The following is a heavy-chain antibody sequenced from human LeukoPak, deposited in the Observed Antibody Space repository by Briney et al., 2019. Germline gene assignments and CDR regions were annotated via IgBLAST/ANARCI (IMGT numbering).Heavy chain of an antibody. CDR1: LDSTTSNF. V-gene: IGHV4-4*02. J-gene: IGHJ4*02. CDR2: IHRSGSP. D-gene: IGHD1-14*01. CDR3: AREILGGFNPGAY. Sequence: PSETLSLTCTVSLDSTTSNFWSWVRQPPGEGLEWIGEIHRSGSPNYNPSLQSRVTISIDRSRNQIVLELSSVTAADTAVYYCAREILGGFNPGAYWGQGIGHRLL.